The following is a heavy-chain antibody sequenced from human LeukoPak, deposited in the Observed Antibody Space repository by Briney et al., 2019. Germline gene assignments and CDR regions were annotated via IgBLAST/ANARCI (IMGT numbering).Heavy chain of an antibody. CDR2: ISSSGSTI. CDR1: GFTFSDYY. Sequence: GSLRLSCAASGFTFSDYYMSWIRQAPGKGLEWVSYISSSGSTIYYADSVKGRFTISRDNAKNSLYLQMNSLRAEDTAVYYCARIRALGYCSSTSCYPDYWGQGTLVTVSS. V-gene: IGHV3-11*04. CDR3: ARIRALGYCSSTSCYPDY. J-gene: IGHJ4*02. D-gene: IGHD2-2*01.